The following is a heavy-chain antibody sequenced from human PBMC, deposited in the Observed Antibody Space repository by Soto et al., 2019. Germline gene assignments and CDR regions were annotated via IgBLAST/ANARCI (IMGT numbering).Heavy chain of an antibody. V-gene: IGHV3-30*18. CDR1: GFTFGTYG. CDR2: ISSDGSNK. CDR3: AKDERSYYVSFDY. D-gene: IGHD3-10*01. J-gene: IGHJ4*02. Sequence: PGGSLRLSCAASGFTFGTYGMHWVRQAPGKGLEWVAVISSDGSNKNYADSVKGRFSISRDNSKNTLYLQMNSLRAEDTAVYYCAKDERSYYVSFDYWGQGTLVTVSS.